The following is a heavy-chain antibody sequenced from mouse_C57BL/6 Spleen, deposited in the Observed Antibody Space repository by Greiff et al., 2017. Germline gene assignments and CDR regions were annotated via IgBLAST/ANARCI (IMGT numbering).Heavy chain of an antibody. CDR1: GFTFSSYG. CDR2: ISSGGSYT. D-gene: IGHD2-3*01. V-gene: IGHV5-6*02. CDR3: ARRRDGDFNY. J-gene: IGHJ2*01. Sequence: EVKLMESGGDLVKPGGSLKLSCAASGFTFSSYGMSWVRQTPDKRLEWVATISSGGSYTYYPDSVKGRFTISRDNAKNTLYLQMSSLKSEDTAMYYCARRRDGDFNYWGQGTTLTVSS.